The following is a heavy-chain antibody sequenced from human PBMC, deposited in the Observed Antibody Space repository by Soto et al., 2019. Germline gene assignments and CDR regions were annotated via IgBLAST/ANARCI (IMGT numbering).Heavy chain of an antibody. CDR2: IDLSGKT. V-gene: IGHV4-4*02. CDR1: GGSISRTNW. CDR3: SIEIFGGSSPVCY. Sequence: QVQLQESGPGLVKPSGTLSLTCAVSGGSISRTNWWCWFRQPPGEGLECIGAIDLSGKTNYNPSLKSRINMSSGESQNQLSVAVTSMTAAVTARYSCSIEIFGGSSPVCYFGQETLSIVSS. D-gene: IGHD3-9*01. J-gene: IGHJ4*02.